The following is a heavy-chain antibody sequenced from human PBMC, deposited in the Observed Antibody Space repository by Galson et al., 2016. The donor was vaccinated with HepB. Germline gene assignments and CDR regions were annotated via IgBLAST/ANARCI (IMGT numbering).Heavy chain of an antibody. Sequence: SETLSLTCTVSGGSIRSSSSYWGWIRQSPGKGLKWIGTIYYTGSTYYNPSLRRRVVISLDTSKNQFSLKLSSVTAADTAIYYCARQPVYSHPFDHWGQGTLVTVSS. CDR2: IYYTGST. J-gene: IGHJ4*02. CDR3: ARQPVYSHPFDH. D-gene: IGHD5-18*01. CDR1: GGSIRSSSSY. V-gene: IGHV4-39*01.